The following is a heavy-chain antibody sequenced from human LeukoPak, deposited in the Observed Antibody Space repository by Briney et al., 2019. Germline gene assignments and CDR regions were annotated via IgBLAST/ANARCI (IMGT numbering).Heavy chain of an antibody. J-gene: IGHJ6*03. V-gene: IGHV1-2*02. D-gene: IGHD1-26*01. Sequence: ASVKVSCKASGYTFTGYYMHWVRQAPGQGLEWMGWINPNSGGTNYAQKFQARVTMTRDTSISTAYMELSRLRSDDTAVYYCARGSGGGSYYGYYYYMDVWGKGTTVTVSS. CDR1: GYTFTGYY. CDR2: INPNSGGT. CDR3: ARGSGGGSYYGYYYYMDV.